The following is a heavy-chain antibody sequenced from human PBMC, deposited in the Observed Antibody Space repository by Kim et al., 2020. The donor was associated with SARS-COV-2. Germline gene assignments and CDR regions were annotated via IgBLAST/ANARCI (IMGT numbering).Heavy chain of an antibody. Sequence: ASVKVSCKASGYTFTSYYMHWVRQAPGQGLEWMGIINPSGGSTSYAQKFQGRVTMTRDTSTSTVYMELSSLRSEDTAVYYCARGAIVVTYYYYYGMDVWGQGTTVTVSS. CDR1: GYTFTSYY. V-gene: IGHV1-46*01. CDR3: ARGAIVVTYYYYYGMDV. D-gene: IGHD5-12*01. J-gene: IGHJ6*02. CDR2: INPSGGST.